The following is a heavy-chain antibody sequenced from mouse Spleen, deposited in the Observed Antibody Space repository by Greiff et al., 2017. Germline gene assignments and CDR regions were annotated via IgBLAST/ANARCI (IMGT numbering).Heavy chain of an antibody. J-gene: IGHJ2*01. CDR2: ISSGGSYT. Sequence: EVMLVESGGGLVKPGGSLKLSCAASGFTFSSYAMSWVRQTPEKRLEWVATISSGGSYTYYPDSVKGRFTISRDNAKNTLYLQMSSLRSEDTAMYYCARYGSSYYFDYWGQGTTLTVSS. D-gene: IGHD1-1*01. V-gene: IGHV5-9-1*01. CDR3: ARYGSSYYFDY. CDR1: GFTFSSYA.